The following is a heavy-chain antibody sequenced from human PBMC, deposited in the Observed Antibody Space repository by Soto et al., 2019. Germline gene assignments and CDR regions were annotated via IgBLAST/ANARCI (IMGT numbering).Heavy chain of an antibody. CDR2: IIPIFGTA. D-gene: IGHD6-19*01. CDR3: ARDLGSGWYNY. J-gene: IGHJ4*02. Sequence: SVKVSCQASGGTFSSYAISWVRQAPGQGLEWMGGIIPIFGTANYAQNFQGRVTIAADESTNTAYMELSSLRSEDTAVYYCARDLGSGWYNYWGQGTLVTVSS. CDR1: GGTFSSYA. V-gene: IGHV1-69*13.